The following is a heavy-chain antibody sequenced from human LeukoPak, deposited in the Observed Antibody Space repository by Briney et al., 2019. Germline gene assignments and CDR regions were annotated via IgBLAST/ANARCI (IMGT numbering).Heavy chain of an antibody. V-gene: IGHV1-69*13. CDR3: ARAWSGYFKYYYYGMDV. D-gene: IGHD3-3*01. CDR2: IIPIFGTA. CDR1: GGTFSSYA. Sequence: ASVKLSCKASGGTFSSYAISWVRQAPGQGLEWMGGIIPIFGTANYAQKFQGRVTITADESTSTAYMELSSLRSEDTAVYYCARAWSGYFKYYYYGMDVWGQGTTVTVSS. J-gene: IGHJ6*02.